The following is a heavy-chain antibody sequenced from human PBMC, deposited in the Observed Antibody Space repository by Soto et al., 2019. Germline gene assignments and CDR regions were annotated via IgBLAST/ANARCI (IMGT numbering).Heavy chain of an antibody. CDR2: INHSRVT. CDR1: RGTFSGYY. V-gene: IGHV4-34*01. CDR3: ARSRDWNPGKYYYYYMDV. Sequence: SETLSLTYAVFRGTFSGYYWSWIRQPPGKGMEWIGEINHSRVTNYNPSLKSRVTISVDTSKNQFSLKLSSVTAAATAVYYCARSRDWNPGKYYYYYMDVWGKGTTVTVSS. J-gene: IGHJ6*03. D-gene: IGHD1-1*01.